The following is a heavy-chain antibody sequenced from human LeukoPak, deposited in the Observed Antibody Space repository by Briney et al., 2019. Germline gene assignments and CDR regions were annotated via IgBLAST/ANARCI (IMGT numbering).Heavy chain of an antibody. CDR1: GGSISSGGYY. CDR3: ARDSGDLFDY. J-gene: IGHJ4*02. Sequence: PSETLSLTCTVSGGSISSGGYYWSWIRQHPGKGLEWIGYIYYSGTTYYNPSLKSRVTISVDTSKNRFSLKLSSVTAADTAVYYCARDSGDLFDYWGQGTLVTVSS. CDR2: IYYSGTT. V-gene: IGHV4-31*03. D-gene: IGHD2-21*02.